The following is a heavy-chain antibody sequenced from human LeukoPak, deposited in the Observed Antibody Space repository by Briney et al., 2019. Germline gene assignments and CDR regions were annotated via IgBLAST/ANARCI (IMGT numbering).Heavy chain of an antibody. CDR3: ARLRAPASLGAFDI. CDR2: MYTSGGT. J-gene: IGHJ3*02. V-gene: IGHV4-61*02. D-gene: IGHD6-13*01. Sequence: PSETLSLTCTVSGGSISSGGYYWSWIRQPAGKGLEWIGRMYTSGGTNYNPSLKSRVTISVDTSKNQFSLKLTSVTAADTAVYYCARLRAPASLGAFDIWGQGTMVTVSS. CDR1: GGSISSGGYY.